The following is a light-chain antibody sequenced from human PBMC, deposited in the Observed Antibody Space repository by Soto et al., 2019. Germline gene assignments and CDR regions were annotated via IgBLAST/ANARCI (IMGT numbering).Light chain of an antibody. V-gene: IGKV1-33*01. CDR3: QQSDNLPRT. J-gene: IGKJ4*01. Sequence: IQMTQSASDLCASVRERVIITNKASQDISNYLHWYQQKPGKAPKLLIYDASNLETVVPSRFSGSGAGTDCTFTISSLQPEDMATYYCQQSDNLPRTCAGGTKVEI. CDR1: QDISNY. CDR2: DAS.